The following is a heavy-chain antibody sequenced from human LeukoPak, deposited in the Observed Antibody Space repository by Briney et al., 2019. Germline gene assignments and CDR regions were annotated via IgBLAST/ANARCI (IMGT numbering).Heavy chain of an antibody. J-gene: IGHJ3*02. CDR3: AKVHILTGPDAFDI. D-gene: IGHD3-9*01. V-gene: IGHV3-30*18. CDR1: GFTFSSYD. Sequence: GRSLRLSCAASGFTFSSYDMHWVRQAPGKGLEWVTVISYDGSNKYYGDSVKGRFTISRDNSKNTLSLQMNNLRAEDTAVYYCAKVHILTGPDAFDIWGQGTMVTVSS. CDR2: ISYDGSNK.